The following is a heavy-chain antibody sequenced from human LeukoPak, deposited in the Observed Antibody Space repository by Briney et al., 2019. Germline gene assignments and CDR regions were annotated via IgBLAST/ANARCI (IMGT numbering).Heavy chain of an antibody. CDR1: GFSFSGYG. Sequence: GGSLRLSCTASGFSFSGYGMHWVRQAPGKGLEWLAVISHDASDEYYADSVKGRFTISRDNAKNMIYLQMISLRAEDTAVYYCVKALVGQTSGYWGQGTRVSVST. CDR2: ISHDASDE. V-gene: IGHV3-30*18. J-gene: IGHJ4*02. D-gene: IGHD1-26*01. CDR3: VKALVGQTSGY.